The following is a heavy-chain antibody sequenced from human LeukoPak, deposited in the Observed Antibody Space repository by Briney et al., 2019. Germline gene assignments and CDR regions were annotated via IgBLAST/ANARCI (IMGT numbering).Heavy chain of an antibody. CDR1: GGSFSGYY. V-gene: IGHV4-34*01. J-gene: IGHJ6*03. CDR2: INHSGST. Sequence: SETLSLTRAVYGGSFSGYYWSWIRQPPGTGLEWIGEINHSGSTNYNPSLKSRVTISVDTSKNQFSLKLSSVTAADTAVYYCARKVPNFWSGYSQNYYSYYMDVWGKGTTVTVSS. D-gene: IGHD3-3*01. CDR3: ARKVPNFWSGYSQNYYSYYMDV.